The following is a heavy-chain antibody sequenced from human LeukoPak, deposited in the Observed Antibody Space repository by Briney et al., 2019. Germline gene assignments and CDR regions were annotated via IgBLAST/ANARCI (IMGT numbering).Heavy chain of an antibody. V-gene: IGHV3-30*02. CDR2: IRYDGSNK. CDR3: AREADIVVVPAANDYGMDV. J-gene: IGHJ6*02. Sequence: GGSLRLSCAASGFTFSSYGMHWVRQAPGKGLEWVAFIRYDGSNKYYADSVKGRFTISRDNSKNTLYLQMNSLRAEDTAVYYCAREADIVVVPAANDYGMDVWGQGTTVTVSS. D-gene: IGHD2-2*01. CDR1: GFTFSSYG.